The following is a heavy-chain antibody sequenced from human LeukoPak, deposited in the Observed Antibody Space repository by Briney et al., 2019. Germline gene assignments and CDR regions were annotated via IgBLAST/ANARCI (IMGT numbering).Heavy chain of an antibody. J-gene: IGHJ6*02. Sequence: GASVKLCCTASGYTFTGYYMPWVRQAPGQGLEWLGWFNPNSGGTNYAQKFQGRVTMTRDTSISTAYMELSRLRSDDTAVYYCARSSYDSSGYYRGPTYYYGMDVWGQGTTVTVSS. CDR2: FNPNSGGT. V-gene: IGHV1-2*02. D-gene: IGHD3-22*01. CDR1: GYTFTGYY. CDR3: ARSSYDSSGYYRGPTYYYGMDV.